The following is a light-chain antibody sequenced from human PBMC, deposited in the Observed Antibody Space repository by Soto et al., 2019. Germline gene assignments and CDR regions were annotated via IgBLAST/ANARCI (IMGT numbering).Light chain of an antibody. Sequence: DIQMTQSPSSLSASVGDRVTITCQASQDISNYVNWYQQKPGKAPKLLIYDASNLGTGVPSRFSGGGSGTDFTFTISSLQPEDIATYYCQQYDDLPRVTFGGGTKVEIK. CDR1: QDISNY. J-gene: IGKJ4*01. CDR3: QQYDDLPRVT. V-gene: IGKV1-33*01. CDR2: DAS.